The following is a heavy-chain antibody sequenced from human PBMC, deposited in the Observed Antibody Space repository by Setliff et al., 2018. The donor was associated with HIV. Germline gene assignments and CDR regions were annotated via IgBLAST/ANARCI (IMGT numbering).Heavy chain of an antibody. CDR2: INPRSGDA. CDR3: ARSKVNYDILTGYPDAFYI. CDR1: GYTFTGFF. J-gene: IGHJ3*02. V-gene: IGHV1-2*06. Sequence: ASVKVSCKASGYTFTGFFIHWVRLAPGQGLEWMGRINPRSGDAYFAQKFRGRVTMTRDTSKNQFSLKLSSVTAADTAVYYCARSKVNYDILTGYPDAFYIWGQGTMVTVSS. D-gene: IGHD3-9*01.